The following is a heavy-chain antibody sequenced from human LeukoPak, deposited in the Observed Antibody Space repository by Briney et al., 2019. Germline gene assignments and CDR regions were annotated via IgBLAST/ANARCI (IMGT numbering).Heavy chain of an antibody. CDR1: GGSMSSYY. CDR2: IYTSGST. Sequence: PSETLSLTCTVSGGSMSSYYWSWIRQPAGKGLEWIGRIYTSGSTNYNPSLKSRVTMSVDTSKNLFSLKLNSVTAADTAVYYCARHRSGWLQSSFDYWGQGTLVTVSS. V-gene: IGHV4-4*07. CDR3: ARHRSGWLQSSFDY. J-gene: IGHJ4*02. D-gene: IGHD5-24*01.